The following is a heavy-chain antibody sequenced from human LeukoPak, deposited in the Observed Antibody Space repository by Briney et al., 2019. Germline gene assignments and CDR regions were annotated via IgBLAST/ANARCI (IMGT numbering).Heavy chain of an antibody. CDR3: ARGRYSSSWYYFDY. Sequence: HAGGSLRLSCAASGFTVSSNYMSWVRQAPGKGLEWVSVIYSGGSTYYADSVKGRFTISIDNSKNTLYLQMNSLRAEDTAVYYCARGRYSSSWYYFDYWGQGTLVTVSS. CDR1: GFTVSSNY. D-gene: IGHD6-13*01. CDR2: IYSGGST. J-gene: IGHJ4*02. V-gene: IGHV3-53*01.